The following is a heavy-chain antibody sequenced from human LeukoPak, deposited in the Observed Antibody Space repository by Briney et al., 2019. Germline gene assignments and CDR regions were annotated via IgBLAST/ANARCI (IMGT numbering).Heavy chain of an antibody. CDR1: GFTFSSYE. J-gene: IGHJ4*02. CDR2: ISSSGSTI. D-gene: IGHD3-3*01. Sequence: GGSLRLSCAASGFTFSSYEMNWVRPAPGKGLEWVSYISSSGSTIYYEDSVKGRFTISRDNAKNSLYLQMNSLRAEDTAVYYCARDRGGAYDFWSGYYTGYFDYWGQGTLVPVSS. CDR3: ARDRGGAYDFWSGYYTGYFDY. V-gene: IGHV3-48*03.